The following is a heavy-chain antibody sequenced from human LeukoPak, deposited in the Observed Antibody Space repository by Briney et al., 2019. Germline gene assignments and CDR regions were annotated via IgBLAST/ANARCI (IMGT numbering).Heavy chain of an antibody. Sequence: GGSLRLSCAASGFTFRYSAMSWVRQAPGKGPEWVATIGSGADLFYAESVKGRFTISRDDPRNTVWLQMNSLRAEDTAVYYCARVSSGSYFGYYYYYMDVWGKGTTVTVSS. CDR1: GFTFRYSA. CDR2: IGSGADL. CDR3: ARVSSGSYFGYYYYYMDV. V-gene: IGHV3-23*01. J-gene: IGHJ6*03. D-gene: IGHD1-26*01.